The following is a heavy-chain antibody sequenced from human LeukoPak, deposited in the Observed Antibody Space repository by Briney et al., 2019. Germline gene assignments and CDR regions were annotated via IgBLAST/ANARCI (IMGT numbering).Heavy chain of an antibody. V-gene: IGHV1-69*01. CDR3: ARVGSSSWYVGWFDP. D-gene: IGHD6-13*01. CDR1: GGTFSSYA. CDR2: IIPIFGTA. Sequence: ASVKVSRKASGGTFSSYAISWVRQAPGQGLEWMGGIIPIFGTANYAQKFQGRVTITADESTSTAYMELSSLRSEDTAVYYCARVGSSSWYVGWFDPWGQGTLVTVSS. J-gene: IGHJ5*02.